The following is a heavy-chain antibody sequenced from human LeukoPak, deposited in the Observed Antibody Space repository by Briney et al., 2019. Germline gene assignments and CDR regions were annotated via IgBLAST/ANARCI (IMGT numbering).Heavy chain of an antibody. CDR1: GFTFNSYS. D-gene: IGHD1-26*01. Sequence: GGSLRLSCAASGFTFNSYSMNWVRQAPGKGLEWASSISSGSSYILYADSVKGRFTISRDNAKNSLYLQMNSLRAEDTAVYYCARQVGVDDAFDIWGQGTMVTISS. J-gene: IGHJ3*02. CDR2: ISSGSSYI. V-gene: IGHV3-21*01. CDR3: ARQVGVDDAFDI.